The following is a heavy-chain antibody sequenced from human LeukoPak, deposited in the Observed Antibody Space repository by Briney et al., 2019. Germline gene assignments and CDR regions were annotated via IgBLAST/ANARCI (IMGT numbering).Heavy chain of an antibody. CDR2: INHSGST. CDR1: GGSFSGYY. V-gene: IGHV4-34*01. Sequence: PSETLSLPCAVYGGSFSGYYWRWIRQPPGKGLEWLGEINHSGSTNYNPSLKSRVTISVDTSKNQFSLKLSSVTAADTAVYYCARGPRYSGYDLNYWGQGTLVTVSS. D-gene: IGHD5-12*01. CDR3: ARGPRYSGYDLNY. J-gene: IGHJ4*02.